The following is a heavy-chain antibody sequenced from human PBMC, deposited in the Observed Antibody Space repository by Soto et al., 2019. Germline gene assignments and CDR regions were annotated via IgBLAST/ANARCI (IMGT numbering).Heavy chain of an antibody. Sequence: GGSLRLSCAASGFTFSSYAMSWVRQAPGKGLEWVSAISGSGGSTYYADSVKGRFTISRDNSKNTLYLQMNSLRAEDTAVYYCAKPIYYDILTGYSTFDYWGQGTLVTVSS. CDR3: AKPIYYDILTGYSTFDY. J-gene: IGHJ4*02. D-gene: IGHD3-9*01. V-gene: IGHV3-23*01. CDR1: GFTFSSYA. CDR2: ISGSGGST.